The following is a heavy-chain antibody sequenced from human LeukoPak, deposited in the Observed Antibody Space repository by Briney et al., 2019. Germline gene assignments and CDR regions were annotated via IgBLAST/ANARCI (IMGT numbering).Heavy chain of an antibody. J-gene: IGHJ6*03. Sequence: GGSLRLSCAASGFTFSSYEMNWVRQAPGKGLEWVSYISSSGSTIYYADSVKGRFTISRDNAKNSLYLQMNSLRAEDTAVYYCARAVVRYDFWSGYPPGYYYYMDVWGKGTTVTVSS. CDR2: ISSSGSTI. CDR1: GFTFSSYE. CDR3: ARAVVRYDFWSGYPPGYYYYMDV. V-gene: IGHV3-48*03. D-gene: IGHD3-3*01.